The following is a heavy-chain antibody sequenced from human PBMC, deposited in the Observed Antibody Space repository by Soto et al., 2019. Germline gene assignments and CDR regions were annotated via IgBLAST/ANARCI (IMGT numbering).Heavy chain of an antibody. V-gene: IGHV3-23*01. CDR2: ISGSGGST. CDR1: GFTFSSYA. J-gene: IGHJ6*03. Sequence: GGSLKLSCAASGFTFSSYAMSWVRQAPGKGLEWVSAISGSGGSTYYADSVKGRFTISRDNSKNTLYLQMNSLRAEDTAVYYCAKGTYYDFWSGYTHYYYMDVWGKGTTVTVSS. D-gene: IGHD3-3*01. CDR3: AKGTYYDFWSGYTHYYYMDV.